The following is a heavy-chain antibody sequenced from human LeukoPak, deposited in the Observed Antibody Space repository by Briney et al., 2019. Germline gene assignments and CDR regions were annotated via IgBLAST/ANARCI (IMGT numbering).Heavy chain of an antibody. CDR1: GGSISSGSYY. Sequence: PSETLSLTCTVSGGSISSGSYYWSWIRQPAGKGLEWIGRIYTSGSTNYNPSLKSRVTISVDTSKNQFSLKLSSVTAADTAVYYCARVRAYYYEAQNWGQGTLVTVSS. CDR2: IYTSGST. V-gene: IGHV4-61*02. J-gene: IGHJ4*02. D-gene: IGHD3-22*01. CDR3: ARVRAYYYEAQN.